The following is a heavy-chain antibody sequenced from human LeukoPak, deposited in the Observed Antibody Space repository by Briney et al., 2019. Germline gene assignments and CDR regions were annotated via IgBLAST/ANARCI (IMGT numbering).Heavy chain of an antibody. CDR2: IFPSRDEI. J-gene: IGHJ4*02. Sequence: GGSLRLSCAASGFTFSDFPMIWVRQAPGKGLEWGSSIFPSRDEIHYADSVKGRFTISRDNSKNTLYLQMNSLRAEDTAVYYCAKGVVRGVIIPPVDYWGQGTLVTVSS. D-gene: IGHD3-10*01. V-gene: IGHV3-23*01. CDR3: AKGVVRGVIIPPVDY. CDR1: GFTFSDFP.